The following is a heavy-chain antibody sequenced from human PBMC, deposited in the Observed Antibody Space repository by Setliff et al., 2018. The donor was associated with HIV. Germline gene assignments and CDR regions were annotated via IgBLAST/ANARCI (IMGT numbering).Heavy chain of an antibody. D-gene: IGHD4-17*01. CDR2: IRYDGSNQ. CDR1: GFTFSTYG. Sequence: GGSLRLSCAASGFTFSTYGMQWVRQAPGKGLEWVAFIRYDGSNQYYADSVKGRFTISRDNSKNTLYLQLNSLRAEDTAVYYCAKVKLTIWYFDLWGRGTLVTVSS. V-gene: IGHV3-30*02. J-gene: IGHJ2*01. CDR3: AKVKLTIWYFDL.